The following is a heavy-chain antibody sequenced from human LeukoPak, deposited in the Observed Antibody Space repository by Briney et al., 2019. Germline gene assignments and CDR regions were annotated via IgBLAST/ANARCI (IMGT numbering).Heavy chain of an antibody. J-gene: IGHJ4*02. D-gene: IGHD2/OR15-2a*01. CDR3: AKTLKCSNSAIDY. CDR2: ISASGGST. Sequence: GGSLRLSCAASGFTFSSNAMNWVRQAPGKGPEWVSGISASGGSTYYADSVKGRFTISRDTPKNTLYLQMNSLRPEDTAVYYCAKTLKCSNSAIDYWGQGTQVTVSS. V-gene: IGHV3-23*01. CDR1: GFTFSSNA.